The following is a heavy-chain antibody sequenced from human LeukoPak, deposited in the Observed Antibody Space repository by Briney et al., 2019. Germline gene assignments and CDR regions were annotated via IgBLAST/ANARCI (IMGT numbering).Heavy chain of an antibody. CDR2: ISGSGGST. Sequence: GGSLRLSCAASGFTFSSYGMSWVRQAPGKGLKWVSAISGSGGSTHYADSVKGRFTISRDNAKNSLYLQMNSLRAEDTALYYCARAKYYYDSSGDPMGAFDIWGQGTMVTVSS. J-gene: IGHJ3*02. CDR1: GFTFSSYG. CDR3: ARAKYYYDSSGDPMGAFDI. D-gene: IGHD3-22*01. V-gene: IGHV3-23*01.